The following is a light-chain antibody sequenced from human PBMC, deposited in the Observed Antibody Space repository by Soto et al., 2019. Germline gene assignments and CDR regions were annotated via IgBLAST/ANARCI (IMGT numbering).Light chain of an antibody. CDR1: QSISTY. CDR2: DAY. J-gene: IGKJ1*01. Sequence: DIQMTQSPSSLSASVGDRVTITCRASQSISTYLKWYQQKPGKAPKLLIYDAYNLQSGVPSRFSGGGSATDFTLNISSLQPEDFAAYYCQQSYNTPRTFGQGTKVEIK. CDR3: QQSYNTPRT. V-gene: IGKV1-39*01.